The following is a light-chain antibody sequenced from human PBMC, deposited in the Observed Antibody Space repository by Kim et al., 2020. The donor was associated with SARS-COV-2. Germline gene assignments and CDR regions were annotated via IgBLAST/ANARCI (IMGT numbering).Light chain of an antibody. CDR1: QSVLYSSNNKNY. V-gene: IGKV4-1*01. J-gene: IGKJ4*01. CDR3: QQYYSTPLT. Sequence: DIVMTQSPDSLAVSLGERATINCKSSQSVLYSSNNKNYLAWYQQKPGLPPKLLIYWASTRESGVPDRFSGSGSGTDFTLTISSLQAEDVAVYYCQQYYSTPLTFGGGTKVDIK. CDR2: WAS.